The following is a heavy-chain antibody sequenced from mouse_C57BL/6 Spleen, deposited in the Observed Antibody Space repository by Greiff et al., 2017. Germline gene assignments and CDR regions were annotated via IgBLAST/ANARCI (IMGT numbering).Heavy chain of an antibody. CDR1: GFTFSDYG. CDR2: ISSGSSTI. Sequence: EVNLVESGGGLVKPGGSLKLSCAASGFTFSDYGMHWVRQAPEKGLEWVAYISSGSSTIYYADPVKGRFTISRDNAKNTLFLQMTSLRSEDTAMYYCARRYSNNYYAMDYWGQGTSVTVSS. V-gene: IGHV5-17*01. CDR3: ARRYSNNYYAMDY. D-gene: IGHD2-5*01. J-gene: IGHJ4*01.